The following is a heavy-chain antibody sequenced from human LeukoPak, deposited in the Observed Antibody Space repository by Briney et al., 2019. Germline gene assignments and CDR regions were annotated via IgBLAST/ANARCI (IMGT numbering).Heavy chain of an antibody. J-gene: IGHJ4*02. V-gene: IGHV3-33*03. CDR2: IWYDGSNK. CDR1: GFTFSSYG. CDR3: AKGRSIAVAGTVDY. Sequence: RAGGSLRLSCAASGFTFSSYGMHWVRQAPGKGLEWVAVIWYDGSNKYYADSVKGRFTISRDNAKNSLYLQMNSLRAEDMALYYCAKGRSIAVAGTVDYWGQGTLVTVSS. D-gene: IGHD6-19*01.